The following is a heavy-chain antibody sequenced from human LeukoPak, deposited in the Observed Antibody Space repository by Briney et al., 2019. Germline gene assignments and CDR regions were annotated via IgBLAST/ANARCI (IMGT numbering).Heavy chain of an antibody. J-gene: IGHJ4*02. D-gene: IGHD3-22*01. CDR2: IKQDGSEK. CDR3: ARVPIDYYDSSGYYYAGY. Sequence: GGSLRLSCAASGFTFSNAWMSWVRQAPGKGLEWVANIKQDGSEKYYVDSVKGRFTISRDNAKNSLYLQMNSLRAEDTAVYYCARVPIDYYDSSGYYYAGYWGQGTLVTVSS. V-gene: IGHV3-7*01. CDR1: GFTFSNAW.